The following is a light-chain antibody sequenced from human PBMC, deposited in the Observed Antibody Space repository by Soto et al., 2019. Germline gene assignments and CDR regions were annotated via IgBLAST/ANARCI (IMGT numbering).Light chain of an antibody. CDR3: QQRSVWPIT. CDR1: QSVSSN. Sequence: EIVMTQSPATLSVSPGERATLSCRASQSVSSNLAWYQQKPGQPPRLLIYDASSRATGIPARFSGSGSGTDFTLTVSSLEPEDFVLYFCQQRSVWPITFGQGTRLEIK. J-gene: IGKJ5*01. CDR2: DAS. V-gene: IGKV3-11*01.